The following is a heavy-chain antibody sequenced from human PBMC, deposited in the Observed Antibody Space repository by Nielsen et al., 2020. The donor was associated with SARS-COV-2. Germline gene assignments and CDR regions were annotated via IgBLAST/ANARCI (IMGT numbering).Heavy chain of an antibody. CDR3: AALYCGGDCYIYYYGMDV. Sequence: GESLKISCAASGFTSSRYSMNWVRQAPGKGLEWVSSISSSSSHIYYADSVKGRFTISRDNANNSLYLQMNSLRAEDTAVYYCAALYCGGDCYIYYYGMDVWGQGTTVTVSS. D-gene: IGHD2-21*02. CDR1: GFTSSRYS. J-gene: IGHJ6*02. V-gene: IGHV3-21*01. CDR2: ISSSSSHI.